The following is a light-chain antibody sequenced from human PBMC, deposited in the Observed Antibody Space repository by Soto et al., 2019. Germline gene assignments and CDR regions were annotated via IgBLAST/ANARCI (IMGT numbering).Light chain of an antibody. Sequence: QYALTQPASVSGSPGHSITIPCTGTSSDVGGYNYVSWYQQHPGKAPKLMIYDVSNRPSGVSNRFSGSKSGNTASLTISGLQAEDEADYYCSSYTSSSTLLYVFGTGTKLTVL. CDR1: SSDVGGYNY. J-gene: IGLJ1*01. V-gene: IGLV2-14*01. CDR2: DVS. CDR3: SSYTSSSTLLYV.